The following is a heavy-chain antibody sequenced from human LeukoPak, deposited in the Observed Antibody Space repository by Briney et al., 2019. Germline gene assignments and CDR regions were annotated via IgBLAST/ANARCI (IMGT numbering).Heavy chain of an antibody. Sequence: ASVKVSRKASGYTFTSYYMHWVRQAPGQGLEWMGWINPNSGGTNYAQKFQGRVTMTRDTSISTAYMELSRLRSDDTAVYYCARPRAFSYGQMYYFDYWGQGALVTVSS. V-gene: IGHV1-2*02. D-gene: IGHD5-18*01. CDR2: INPNSGGT. CDR3: ARPRAFSYGQMYYFDY. CDR1: GYTFTSYY. J-gene: IGHJ4*02.